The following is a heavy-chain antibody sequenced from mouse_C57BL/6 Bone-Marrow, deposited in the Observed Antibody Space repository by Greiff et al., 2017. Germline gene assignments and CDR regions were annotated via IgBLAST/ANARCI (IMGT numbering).Heavy chain of an antibody. CDR1: GYSFTGYY. CDR2: INPSTGGT. V-gene: IGHV1-42*01. J-gene: IGHJ4*01. Sequence: EVQLQQSGPELVKPGASVKISCKASGYSFTGYYMNWVKQSPEKSLEWIGEINPSTGGTTYNQKFKAKATLTVDKSSSTAYMQLKSLTSEDSAVXYCAADGNPYYYAMDYWCQGTSVTVSS. D-gene: IGHD2-1*01. CDR3: AADGNPYYYAMDY.